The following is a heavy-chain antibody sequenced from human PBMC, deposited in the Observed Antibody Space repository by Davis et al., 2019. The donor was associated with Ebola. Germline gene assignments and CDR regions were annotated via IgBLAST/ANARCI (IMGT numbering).Heavy chain of an antibody. CDR3: ARGRTGSYRPRLDY. Sequence: AASVKVSCKASGGTFSSYAISWVRQAPGQGLEWMGRIIPILGIANYAQKFQGRVTITADKSTSTAYMELSSLRSEDTAVYFCARGRTGSYRPRLDYWGQGTLVTVSS. CDR2: IIPILGIA. CDR1: GGTFSSYA. V-gene: IGHV1-69*04. D-gene: IGHD3-10*01. J-gene: IGHJ4*02.